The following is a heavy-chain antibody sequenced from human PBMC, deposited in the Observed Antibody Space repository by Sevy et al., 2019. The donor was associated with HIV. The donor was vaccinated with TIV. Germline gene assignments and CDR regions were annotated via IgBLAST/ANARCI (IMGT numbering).Heavy chain of an antibody. CDR1: GFTFSSYS. J-gene: IGHJ4*02. Sequence: GGSLRLSCAASGFTFSSYSMNWVRQAPGKGLEWVSSISGSSSYIYYADSVKGRFTISRDNAKNSLYLQMNSLRAEDTAVYYCARLDDDYRDYWGQGTLVTVSS. CDR2: ISGSSSYI. V-gene: IGHV3-21*01. CDR3: ARLDDDYRDY. D-gene: IGHD3-3*01.